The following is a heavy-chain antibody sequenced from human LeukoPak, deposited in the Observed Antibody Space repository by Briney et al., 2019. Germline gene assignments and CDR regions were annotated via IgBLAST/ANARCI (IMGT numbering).Heavy chain of an antibody. D-gene: IGHD5-18*01. V-gene: IGHV5-51*01. CDR1: GYSFTSYW. Sequence: GESLKISCKASGYSFTSYWIGWVRQMPGKGLEWLGIIDPSDSETRYTPSFQGQVTISVDKSLTTADLQWSSLKASDTAMYYCARQTAMGRSGDYWGQGTLVTVSS. J-gene: IGHJ4*02. CDR3: ARQTAMGRSGDY. CDR2: IDPSDSET.